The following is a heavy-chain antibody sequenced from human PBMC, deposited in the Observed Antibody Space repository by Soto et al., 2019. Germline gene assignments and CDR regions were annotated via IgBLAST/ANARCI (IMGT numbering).Heavy chain of an antibody. J-gene: IGHJ5*02. CDR1: GYTFTSSG. V-gene: IGHV1-18*01. CDR2: ISPNNGNT. Sequence: QVQLVQSGAEVKKPGASVKVSCKASGYTFTSSGLTWVRQAPGQGLEWLAWISPNNGNTNYAQHVQGRVTMTADTSTSTAYMELRSLRSDDTAVYSCARGSGGLGFDPWGQGTLVTVSS. CDR3: ARGSGGLGFDP. D-gene: IGHD3-9*01.